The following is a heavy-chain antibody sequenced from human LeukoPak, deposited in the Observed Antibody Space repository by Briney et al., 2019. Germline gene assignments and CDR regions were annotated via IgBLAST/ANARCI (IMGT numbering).Heavy chain of an antibody. V-gene: IGHV3-30*02. CDR2: IRYDGSNE. CDR3: ARGTVVARTPGDY. Sequence: PGGSLRLSCAASGFTFSSYGMSWVRQAPGKGLEWVSFIRYDGSNEYYADSVKGRFTISRDNPKNTVDLQLNRLRPEDTAIYFCARGTVVARTPGDYWGQGTLVTVSS. J-gene: IGHJ4*02. CDR1: GFTFSSYG. D-gene: IGHD6-19*01.